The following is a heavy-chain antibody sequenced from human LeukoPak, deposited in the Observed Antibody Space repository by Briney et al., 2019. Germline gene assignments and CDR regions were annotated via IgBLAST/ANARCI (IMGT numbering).Heavy chain of an antibody. CDR3: SANYCSGTNCYYY. Sequence: GGSLRLSCAASGFTFSGSAMHWVRQASGKGLEWVGRIRSKNNSYATAYAASVKGRFTIARDDSKNTAYLQMNSLKTEDAAVYYCSANYCSGTNCYYYWGQGTLVTVSS. V-gene: IGHV3-73*01. J-gene: IGHJ4*02. CDR2: IRSKNNSYAT. CDR1: GFTFSGSA. D-gene: IGHD2-15*01.